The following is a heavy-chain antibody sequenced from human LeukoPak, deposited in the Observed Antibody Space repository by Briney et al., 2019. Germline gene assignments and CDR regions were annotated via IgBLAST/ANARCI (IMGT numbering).Heavy chain of an antibody. Sequence: ASVKVSCKASGYTFTGYCMHWVRQAPGQGLEWMGWINPNSGGTNYAQKFQGRVTMTRDTSISTAYMELSRLRSDDTAVYYCARPQTYYYDSSGYHAFDIWGQGTMVTVSS. D-gene: IGHD3-22*01. CDR1: GYTFTGYC. CDR2: INPNSGGT. V-gene: IGHV1-2*02. CDR3: ARPQTYYYDSSGYHAFDI. J-gene: IGHJ3*02.